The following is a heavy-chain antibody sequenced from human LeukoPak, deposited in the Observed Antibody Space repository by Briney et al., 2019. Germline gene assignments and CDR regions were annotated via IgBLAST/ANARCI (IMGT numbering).Heavy chain of an antibody. Sequence: PGGSLRLSCAASGFTFSSYGVRWVRQAPGKGLEWVAVISYDGSNKYYADSVKGRFTISRDNSKNTLYLQMNSLRAEDTAVYYCAKEYGEETYWGQGTLVTVSS. CDR3: AKEYGEETY. V-gene: IGHV3-30*18. CDR1: GFTFSSYG. J-gene: IGHJ4*02. D-gene: IGHD4-17*01. CDR2: ISYDGSNK.